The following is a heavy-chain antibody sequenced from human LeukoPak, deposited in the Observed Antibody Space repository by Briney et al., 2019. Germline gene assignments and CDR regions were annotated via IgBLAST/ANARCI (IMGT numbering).Heavy chain of an antibody. V-gene: IGHV4-30-4*01. D-gene: IGHD1-26*01. J-gene: IGHJ4*02. Sequence: SETLSLTCTVSGGSISSGDYYWSWIRQPPGKGLEWIGYIYYSGSTYYNPSLKSRVTISVDTSKNQFSLKLSSVTAADTAVYYCARELGAAWREDYWGQGTLVTVSS. CDR2: IYYSGST. CDR1: GGSISSGDYY. CDR3: ARELGAAWREDY.